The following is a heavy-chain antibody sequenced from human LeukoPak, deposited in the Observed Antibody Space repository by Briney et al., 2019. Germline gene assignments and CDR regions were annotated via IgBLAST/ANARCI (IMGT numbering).Heavy chain of an antibody. V-gene: IGHV4-59*01. Sequence: PSETLSLTCTVSGGSISSYYWSWLRQPPGKGLEWIGYIYYSGSTNYNPSLKSRVTISVDTSKNQFSLKLSSVTAADTAVYYCARGSYGDGFDYWGQGTLVTVSS. CDR3: ARGSYGDGFDY. D-gene: IGHD4-17*01. J-gene: IGHJ4*02. CDR1: GGSISSYY. CDR2: IYYSGST.